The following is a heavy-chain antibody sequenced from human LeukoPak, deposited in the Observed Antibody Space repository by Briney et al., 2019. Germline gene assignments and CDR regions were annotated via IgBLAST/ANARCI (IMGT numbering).Heavy chain of an antibody. D-gene: IGHD6-13*01. CDR1: GFTFSSYE. CDR3: ARVYRSSPNWFDP. CDR2: ISSSGSTI. Sequence: GGSLRLSCAASGFTFSSYEMNWVRQAPGKGLEWVSCISSSGSTIYYADSVKGRFTISRDNAKNSLYLQMDSLRAEDTAVYYCARVYRSSPNWFDPWGQGTLVTVSS. J-gene: IGHJ5*02. V-gene: IGHV3-48*03.